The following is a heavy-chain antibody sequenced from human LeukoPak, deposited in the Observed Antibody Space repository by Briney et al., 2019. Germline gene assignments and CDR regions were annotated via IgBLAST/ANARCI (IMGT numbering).Heavy chain of an antibody. D-gene: IGHD1-26*01. CDR1: GFTFSSYS. J-gene: IGHJ4*02. V-gene: IGHV3-21*01. CDR3: ALHGGIVGATSVGGY. Sequence: GGSLRLSCAASGFTFSSYSMNWVRQAPGKGLEWVSSISSSSSYIYYADSVKGRFTISRDNAKNSLYLQMNSLRAEDTAVYYCALHGGIVGATSVGGYWGQGTLVTVSS. CDR2: ISSSSSYI.